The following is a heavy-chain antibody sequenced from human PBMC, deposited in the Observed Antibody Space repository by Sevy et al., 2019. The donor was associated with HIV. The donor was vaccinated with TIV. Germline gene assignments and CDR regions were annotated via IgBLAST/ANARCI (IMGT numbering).Heavy chain of an antibody. J-gene: IGHJ6*02. CDR3: AREGGYTDQGMDV. V-gene: IGHV3-48*01. CDR1: KFTFSNYD. CDR2: ISSTFGTT. Sequence: GGSLRLSCAASKFTFSNYDMNWVRQVPGKGLEWVSHISSTFGTTYYADSVKGQFTISRDNAKNSLYLQMNSLRVEDTAVYYCAREGGYTDQGMDVWGQGTTVTVSS. D-gene: IGHD5-12*01.